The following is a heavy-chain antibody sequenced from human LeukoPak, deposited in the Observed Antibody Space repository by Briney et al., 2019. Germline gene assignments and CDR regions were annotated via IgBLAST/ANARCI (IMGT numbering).Heavy chain of an antibody. CDR3: ARDPGGLYFDY. D-gene: IGHD3-16*01. V-gene: IGHV3-43D*03. CDR1: GFTFDDYA. J-gene: IGHJ4*02. Sequence: GGSLRLSCAASGFTFDDYAMHWVRQAPGKGLEWVSLISWDGGSTYYADSVKGRFTISRDNSKNSLYLQMNSLRAEDTALYYCARDPGGLYFDYWGQGTLVTVSS. CDR2: ISWDGGST.